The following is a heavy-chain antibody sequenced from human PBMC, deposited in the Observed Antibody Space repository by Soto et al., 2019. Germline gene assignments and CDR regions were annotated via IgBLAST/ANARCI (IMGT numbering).Heavy chain of an antibody. CDR1: GGSISSSSYY. Sequence: SETLSLTCTVSGGSISSSSYYWGWIRQPPGKGLEWIGSIYYSGSTYYNPSLKSRVTISVDTSKTQFSLKLSSVTAAGTAVYYCARTGSGYDAAYYYYGMDVWGQGTTVTVSS. J-gene: IGHJ6*02. CDR3: ARTGSGYDAAYYYYGMDV. V-gene: IGHV4-39*01. CDR2: IYYSGST. D-gene: IGHD5-12*01.